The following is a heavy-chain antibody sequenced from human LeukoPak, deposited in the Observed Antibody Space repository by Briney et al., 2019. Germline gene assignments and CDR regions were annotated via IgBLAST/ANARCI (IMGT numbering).Heavy chain of an antibody. V-gene: IGHV4-59*08. D-gene: IGHD2-2*01. CDR2: IYYSGST. Sequence: SETLSLTCTVSGGSIRGYYWSWIRQPPGKGLEYIGYIYYSGSTNYNPSLRSRVTISVDTSKNQVSLKLTSVTAADTAVYHCARHHGDSSSXYDYW. CDR3: ARHHGDSSSXYDY. J-gene: IGHJ4*01. CDR1: GGSIRGYY.